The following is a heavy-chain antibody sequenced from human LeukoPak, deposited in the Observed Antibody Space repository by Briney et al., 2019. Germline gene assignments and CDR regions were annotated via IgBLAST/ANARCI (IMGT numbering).Heavy chain of an antibody. J-gene: IGHJ3*02. Sequence: ASVKVSCKASGYTFTSYAMHWVRQAPGQRLEWMGWINAGNGNTKYSQKFQGRVTITRDTSASTAYMELSSLRSEDTAVYYCARRLYYYDSSGYPTSGAFDIWGQGTMVTVSS. D-gene: IGHD3-22*01. CDR1: GYTFTSYA. CDR2: INAGNGNT. V-gene: IGHV1-3*01. CDR3: ARRLYYYDSSGYPTSGAFDI.